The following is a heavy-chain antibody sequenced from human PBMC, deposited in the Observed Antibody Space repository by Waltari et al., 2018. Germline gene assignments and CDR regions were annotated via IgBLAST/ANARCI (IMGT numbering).Heavy chain of an antibody. CDR3: ARGHPLYYESLNFDY. D-gene: IGHD3-22*01. Sequence: QVQLVQSGAEVKKPGSSVKVSCKASGGTFSSYAISWVRQATGQGLELMGGIIPIFGTANYAQKFQGRVTMTRNTSISTAYMELSSLRSEDTAVYYCARGHPLYYESLNFDYWGQGTLVTVSS. J-gene: IGHJ4*02. CDR2: IIPIFGTA. CDR1: GGTFSSYA. V-gene: IGHV1-69*06.